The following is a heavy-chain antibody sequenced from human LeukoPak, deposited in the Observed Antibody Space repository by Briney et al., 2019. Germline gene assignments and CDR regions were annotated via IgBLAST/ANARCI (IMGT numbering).Heavy chain of an antibody. J-gene: IGHJ4*02. V-gene: IGHV3-11*03. D-gene: IGHD3-10*01. CDR3: ASLWFGESRFDY. Sequence: GGSLRLPCAASGFTFSDYYMSWIRQAPGKGLEWVSYISSSSSYTNYADSVKGRFTISRDNAKNSLYLQMNSLRAEDTAVYYCASLWFGESRFDYWGQGTLVTVSS. CDR2: ISSSSSYT. CDR1: GFTFSDYY.